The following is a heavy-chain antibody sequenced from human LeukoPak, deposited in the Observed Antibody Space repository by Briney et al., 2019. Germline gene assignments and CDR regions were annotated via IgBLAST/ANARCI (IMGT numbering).Heavy chain of an antibody. V-gene: IGHV4-59*12. J-gene: IGHJ5*02. Sequence: SETLSLTCSVSDDSITMYYWTWIRQPPGKGLEWIGYVDHTGSTNFNPSLNGRVSISRDTTNNLFSLKLSSVTAADTAVYYCARRDVVAATPDSWFDPWGQGTLVTVSS. CDR1: DDSITMYY. D-gene: IGHD2-15*01. CDR3: ARRDVVAATPDSWFDP. CDR2: VDHTGST.